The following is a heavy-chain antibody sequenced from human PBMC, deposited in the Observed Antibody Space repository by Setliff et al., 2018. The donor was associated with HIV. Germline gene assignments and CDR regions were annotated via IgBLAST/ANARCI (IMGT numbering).Heavy chain of an antibody. CDR2: IYPGDSDT. V-gene: IGHV5-51*01. CDR3: VRRPYYDSWSGHQAFDI. J-gene: IGHJ3*02. Sequence: PGESLKISCKGSGSSFSSYWIGWVRQMPGKGLEWMGIIYPGDSDTKYSPSFQGRVTISADKSISTAYLHWSSLKASDTAMYYCVRRPYYDSWSGHQAFDIWGQGTMVTVSS. CDR1: GSSFSSYW. D-gene: IGHD3-3*01.